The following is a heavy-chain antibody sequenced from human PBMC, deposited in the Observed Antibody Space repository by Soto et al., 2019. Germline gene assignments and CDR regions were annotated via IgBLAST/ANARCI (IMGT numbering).Heavy chain of an antibody. J-gene: IGHJ3*02. CDR2: ISAYNGNT. CDR1: GYTFTSYG. Sequence: QVQLVQSGAEVKKPGASVKVSCKASGYTFTSYGISWVRQAPGQGLEWMGWISAYNGNTNYAQKLQGRVTMTTDKSTSTAYMELRSLRSDDTAVYYCARILAVAGTGYDDAFDIWGQGTMVTVSS. V-gene: IGHV1-18*01. CDR3: ARILAVAGTGYDDAFDI. D-gene: IGHD6-19*01.